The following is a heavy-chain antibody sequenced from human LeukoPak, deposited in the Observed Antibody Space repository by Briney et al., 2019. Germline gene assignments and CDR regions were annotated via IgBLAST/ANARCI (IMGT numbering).Heavy chain of an antibody. CDR2: VSHDGIT. J-gene: IGHJ5*02. V-gene: IGHV4-39*01. Sequence: SETLSLTCTGSGGSINSALYYWAWIRQTPEQQLEWIGSVSHDGITKYSPSLGGRVSLSADTSKNAFFMEVHSVTAADSAIYYCARHTIFCSFINCSPFDPWGQGTLVAVSS. CDR3: ARHTIFCSFINCSPFDP. D-gene: IGHD3-3*01. CDR1: GGSINSALYY.